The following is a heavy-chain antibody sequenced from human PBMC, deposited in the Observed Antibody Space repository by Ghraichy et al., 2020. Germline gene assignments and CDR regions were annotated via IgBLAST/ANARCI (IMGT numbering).Heavy chain of an antibody. CDR2: INHSGST. J-gene: IGHJ3*02. CDR1: GGSFSGYY. Sequence: SQTLSLTCAVYGGSFSGYYWSWICQSPGKGLEWIGEINHSGSTNYNPSPKSRVTISADMSKNQFSLRLKSVTAADTALYYCARSLPGVTMSDAFDIWGQGTMVTVSS. D-gene: IGHD3-10*01. V-gene: IGHV4-34*01. CDR3: ARSLPGVTMSDAFDI.